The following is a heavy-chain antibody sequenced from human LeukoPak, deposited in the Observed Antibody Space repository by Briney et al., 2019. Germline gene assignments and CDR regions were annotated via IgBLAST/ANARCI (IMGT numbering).Heavy chain of an antibody. V-gene: IGHV3-33*01. CDR3: ARRSSGTSGLDY. CDR1: GFVFNNYG. Sequence: GGSLRLSCAASGFVFNNYGMHWVSQAPGKGLEWVAVIWTDGSKKSYADSVKGRFTFTRDNSKNMLYLQMDSLRADDTAVYYCARRSSGTSGLDYWGQGILVTVSS. D-gene: IGHD1-26*01. CDR2: IWTDGSKK. J-gene: IGHJ4*02.